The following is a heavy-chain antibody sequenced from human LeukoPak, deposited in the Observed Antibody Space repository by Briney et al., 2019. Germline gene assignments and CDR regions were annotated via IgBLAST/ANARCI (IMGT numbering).Heavy chain of an antibody. D-gene: IGHD3-22*01. Sequence: GGSLRLSCAASGFTFSSYGMHWVRQAPGKGLEWVAFIRYDGSNKYCADSVKGRFTISRDNSKNTLYLQMSSLRAEDTAVYYCAKDGITDSSGYYHDYWGQGTLVTVSS. J-gene: IGHJ4*02. V-gene: IGHV3-30*02. CDR2: IRYDGSNK. CDR1: GFTFSSYG. CDR3: AKDGITDSSGYYHDY.